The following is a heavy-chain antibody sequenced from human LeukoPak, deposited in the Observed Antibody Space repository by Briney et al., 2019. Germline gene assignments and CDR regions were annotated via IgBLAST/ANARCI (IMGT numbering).Heavy chain of an antibody. V-gene: IGHV1-2*02. CDR3: ARPYCSSTSCYDSSGYSPYYFDY. CDR1: GYTFTGYY. CDR2: INPNSGGT. D-gene: IGHD2-2*01. Sequence: GASVKVSCKASGYTFTGYYMHWVRQAPGQGLEWMGWINPNSGGTNYAQKFQGRVTMTRDTSISTAYMELSRLRSDDTAVYHCARPYCSSTSCYDSSGYSPYYFDYWGQGTLVTVSS. J-gene: IGHJ4*02.